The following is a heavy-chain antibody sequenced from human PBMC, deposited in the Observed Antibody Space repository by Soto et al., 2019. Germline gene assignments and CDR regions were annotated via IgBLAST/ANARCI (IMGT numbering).Heavy chain of an antibody. Sequence: PGESLKISCNGSGYSFTSYWISWVRQMPGKGLEWMGRIDPSDSYTNYSPSFQGHVTISADKSISTAYLQWSSLKASDTAMYYCARRDFWSGYYTSGMDVWGQGTTVTVSS. J-gene: IGHJ6*02. D-gene: IGHD3-3*01. CDR2: IDPSDSYT. CDR3: ARRDFWSGYYTSGMDV. V-gene: IGHV5-10-1*01. CDR1: GYSFTSYW.